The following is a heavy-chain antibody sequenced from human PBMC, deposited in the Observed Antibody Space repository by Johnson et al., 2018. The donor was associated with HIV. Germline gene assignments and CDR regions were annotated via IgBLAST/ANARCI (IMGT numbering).Heavy chain of an antibody. D-gene: IGHD2-2*01. CDR1: GFTFSSCG. J-gene: IGHJ3*02. Sequence: QVQLVESGGGLVQPGGSLRLSCAASGFTFSSCGMHWVRQAPGKGLEWVSVIYSGGSTYYADSVKGRFTISRDNSKNTLYLQMNSLRAEDTAVYYCARDGGYCSSTSCFRHWASAFDIWGQGTMVTVSS. CDR2: IYSGGST. V-gene: IGHV3-NL1*01. CDR3: ARDGGYCSSTSCFRHWASAFDI.